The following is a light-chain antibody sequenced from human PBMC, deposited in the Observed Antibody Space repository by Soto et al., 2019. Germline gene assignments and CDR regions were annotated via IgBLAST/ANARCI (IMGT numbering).Light chain of an antibody. CDR2: GAS. CDR1: QSVSSSY. CDR3: QQYGQ. V-gene: IGKV3-20*01. J-gene: IGKJ1*01. Sequence: EIVLTQSPGTLSLSPGERATLSCRASQSVSSSYLAWYQQKPGQAPRLLIYGASSRATGIPDRFSGSGSGTDFTLTISRLEPEDFAVYYCQQYGQFGQGTKVEIK.